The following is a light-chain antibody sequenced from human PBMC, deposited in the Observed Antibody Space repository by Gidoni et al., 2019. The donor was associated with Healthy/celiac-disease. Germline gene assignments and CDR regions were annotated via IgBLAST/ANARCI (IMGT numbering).Light chain of an antibody. CDR1: KLGDKY. Sequence: SYELTQPPSVSVSPGQTASITCSGGKLGDKYACWYQQNPGQSPVLVIYQDSKRPSGIPERFSGSNSGNTATLTISGTQAMDEADYYCQAWDSSTAVVFGGGTKLTVL. CDR2: QDS. V-gene: IGLV3-1*01. J-gene: IGLJ2*01. CDR3: QAWDSSTAVV.